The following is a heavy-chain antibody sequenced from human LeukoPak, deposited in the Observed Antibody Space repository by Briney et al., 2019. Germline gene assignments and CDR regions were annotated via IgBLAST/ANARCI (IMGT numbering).Heavy chain of an antibody. CDR2: IIPIFGTA. V-gene: IGHV1-69*05. CDR1: GGTFSSYA. Sequence: SVKVSCKASGGTFSSYAISWVRQAPGQGLEWMGGIIPIFGTANYAQKFQGRVTITTDESTSTAYMELSSLRSEETAVYYCARARRDGYNFDYWGQGTLVTVSS. D-gene: IGHD5-24*01. CDR3: ARARRDGYNFDY. J-gene: IGHJ4*02.